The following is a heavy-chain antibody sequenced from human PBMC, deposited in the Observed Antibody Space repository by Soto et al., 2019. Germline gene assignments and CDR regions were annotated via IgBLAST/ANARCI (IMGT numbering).Heavy chain of an antibody. CDR2: KHTSGTT. CDR3: ARGGEFYVLDV. V-gene: IGHV4-4*07. CDR1: GGSISGYY. J-gene: IGHJ6*02. Sequence: QVQLQESGPGLVKPSETLSLTCTVSGGSISGYYWTWIRQPAGKGLEWIGRKHTSGTTNYNPSLTSRVTMSIATSTNQFSLNLSSVTAADTAVYYCARGGEFYVLDVWGQGTTVAVSS. D-gene: IGHD3-16*01.